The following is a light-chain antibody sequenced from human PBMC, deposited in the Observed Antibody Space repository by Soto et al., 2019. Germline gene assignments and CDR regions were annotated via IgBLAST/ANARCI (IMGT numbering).Light chain of an antibody. J-gene: IGKJ2*01. CDR3: QQYHSTPST. Sequence: DIVMTQSPDSLAVSLGERATINCKSSQSLYNSNNLNYLAWYQQKPGQPPKLLLYWASTRESRVPDRFSGSGSGTDFTLTISSLQAADVAVYYCQQYHSTPSTFGQGTKLEIK. CDR1: QSLYNSNNLNY. CDR2: WAS. V-gene: IGKV4-1*01.